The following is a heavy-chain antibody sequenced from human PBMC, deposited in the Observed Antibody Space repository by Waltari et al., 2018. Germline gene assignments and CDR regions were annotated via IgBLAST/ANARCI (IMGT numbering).Heavy chain of an antibody. Sequence: QVQLVQSGAEVKKPGSSVKVSCKASGGTFSSYAISWVRQAPGQGLEWMGGLIPILGTANYAEKFQGRVTITTDESTSTAYMELSSLRSEDTAVYYCARAPFHPPALDSWMYNWFDPWGQGTLVTVSS. D-gene: IGHD6-13*01. CDR2: LIPILGTA. J-gene: IGHJ5*02. V-gene: IGHV1-69*05. CDR1: GGTFSSYA. CDR3: ARAPFHPPALDSWMYNWFDP.